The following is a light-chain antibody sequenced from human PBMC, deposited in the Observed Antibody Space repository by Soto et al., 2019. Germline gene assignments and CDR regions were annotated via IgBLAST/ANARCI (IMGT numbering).Light chain of an antibody. J-gene: IGKJ2*01. Sequence: EIVMTQSPATLSVSPGERATLSCRASQSVSSNLAWYQQKPGQAPRLLIYGASTRATGIPARFSGSRSWTEFTLTISSLQSEDFAVYYGQQYNNWPYTFGQGTKLEIK. CDR1: QSVSSN. CDR3: QQYNNWPYT. V-gene: IGKV3-15*01. CDR2: GAS.